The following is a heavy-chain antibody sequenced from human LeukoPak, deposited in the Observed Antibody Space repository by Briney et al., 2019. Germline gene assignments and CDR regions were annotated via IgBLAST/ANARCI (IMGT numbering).Heavy chain of an antibody. D-gene: IGHD5-12*01. CDR2: ISYDGSNK. CDR3: AKGARGYSGSPFDY. Sequence: GGSLRLSCAASGFTFSSYAMHWVRQAPGKGLEWAAVISYDGSNKYYADSVKGRFTISRDNSKNTLYLQMNSLRAEDTAVYYCAKGARGYSGSPFDYWGQGTLVTVSS. J-gene: IGHJ4*02. V-gene: IGHV3-30-3*01. CDR1: GFTFSSYA.